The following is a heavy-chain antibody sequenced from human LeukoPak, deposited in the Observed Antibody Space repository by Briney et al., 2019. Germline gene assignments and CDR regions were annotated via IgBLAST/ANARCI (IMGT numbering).Heavy chain of an antibody. Sequence: ASVKVSCKASGGTFSSYAISWVRQAPGQGLEWMGGFDPEDGETIYAQKFQGRVTMTEDTSTDTAYMELSSLRSEDTAVYYCATGLVGSSDYWGQGTLVTVSS. CDR1: GGTFSSYA. V-gene: IGHV1-24*01. CDR2: FDPEDGET. D-gene: IGHD1-26*01. J-gene: IGHJ4*02. CDR3: ATGLVGSSDY.